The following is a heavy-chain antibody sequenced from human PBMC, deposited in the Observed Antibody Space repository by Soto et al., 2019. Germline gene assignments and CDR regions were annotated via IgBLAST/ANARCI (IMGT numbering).Heavy chain of an antibody. CDR2: IYYSGST. V-gene: IGHV4-31*03. D-gene: IGHD3-16*01. CDR3: ARNPLYDYVLGETPAVWFDP. J-gene: IGHJ5*02. Sequence: SETLSLTCIVSGGSISSGGYYWSWIRQHPGKGLEWIGYIYYSGSTYYNPSLKSRVTISVDTSKNQFSLKLSSVTAADTAVYYCARNPLYDYVLGETPAVWFDPWGQGTLVTVSS. CDR1: GGSISSGGYY.